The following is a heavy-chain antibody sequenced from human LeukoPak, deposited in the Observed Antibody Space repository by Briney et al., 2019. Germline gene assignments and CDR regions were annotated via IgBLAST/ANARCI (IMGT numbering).Heavy chain of an antibody. D-gene: IGHD3-22*01. CDR1: GYTFTGYY. V-gene: IGHV1-2*02. CDR3: ARDRTRNYYDSSGHYYVY. Sequence: GASVKVSCKASGYTFTGYYMHWVRQAPGQGLEWMGWINPNSGGTNYAQKFQGRVTMTRDTSISTAYMELSRLRSDDTAVYYCARDRTRNYYDSSGHYYVYWGQGTLVTVSS. CDR2: INPNSGGT. J-gene: IGHJ4*02.